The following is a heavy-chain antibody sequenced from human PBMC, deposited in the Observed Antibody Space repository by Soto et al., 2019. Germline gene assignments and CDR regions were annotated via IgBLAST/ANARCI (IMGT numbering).Heavy chain of an antibody. CDR3: AKDRASFGVVIREYNWIDP. Sequence: PGGSLRLCCAASGFTFSSYAMSWVRQAPGKGLEWVSAISGSGGSTYYADSVKGRFTISRDNSKNTLYLQMNSLRAEDTAVYYCAKDRASFGVVIREYNWIDPWGQGTLVTVSS. D-gene: IGHD3-3*01. V-gene: IGHV3-23*01. CDR1: GFTFSSYA. CDR2: ISGSGGST. J-gene: IGHJ5*02.